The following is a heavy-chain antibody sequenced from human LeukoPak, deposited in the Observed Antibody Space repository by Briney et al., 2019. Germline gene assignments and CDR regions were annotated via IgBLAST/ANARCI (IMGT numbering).Heavy chain of an antibody. D-gene: IGHD1-7*01. CDR3: TKDVGNYHHAY. J-gene: IGHJ4*02. Sequence: GGSLRLSCAASGFTVSSNYMSWVRQAPGKGLEWVSVIYSGGSTYYADSVKGRFTISRDNSKNTLYLQMSSLRAEDTAVYSCTKDVGNYHHAYWGQGTLVTVSS. CDR2: IYSGGST. V-gene: IGHV3-53*01. CDR1: GFTVSSNY.